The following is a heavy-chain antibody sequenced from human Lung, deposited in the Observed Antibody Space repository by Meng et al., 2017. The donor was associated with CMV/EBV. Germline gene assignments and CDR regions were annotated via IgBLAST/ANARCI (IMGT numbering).Heavy chain of an antibody. V-gene: IGHV5-51*01. J-gene: IGHJ6*02. CDR2: IYPGDSET. Sequence: GEXXKIPRKASGFSFTNPWVGWVRQMPGKGLEWMAFIYPGDSETKYSPVFQGQVTIPADKSISTAYLQWSSLKASDTAMYYCAKAPNLYYYYGLDVWGQAXTVTVSS. CDR1: GFSFTNPW. CDR3: AKAPNLYYYYGLDV.